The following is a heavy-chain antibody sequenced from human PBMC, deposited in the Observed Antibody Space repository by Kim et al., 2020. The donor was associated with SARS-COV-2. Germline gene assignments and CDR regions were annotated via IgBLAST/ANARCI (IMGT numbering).Heavy chain of an antibody. Sequence: ASVKVSCKASGYTFTSYAMHWVRQAPGQRLEWMGWINAGNGNTKYSQKFQGRVTITRDTSASTAYMELSSLRSEDTAVYYCARVVRGSTEGFDYWGQGTLVTVSS. CDR1: GYTFTSYA. J-gene: IGHJ4*02. D-gene: IGHD2-2*01. V-gene: IGHV1-3*01. CDR2: INAGNGNT. CDR3: ARVVRGSTEGFDY.